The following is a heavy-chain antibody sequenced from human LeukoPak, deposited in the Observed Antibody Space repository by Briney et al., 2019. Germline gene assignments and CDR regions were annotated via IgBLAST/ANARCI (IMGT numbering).Heavy chain of an antibody. CDR1: GYTFTDYY. Sequence: ASVTVSFTASGYTFTDYYMHWVRQAPGRGLEWMGRINPNSGGSNYAQEFQGRVAMTRDTSISTAYMELNRLRSDDTAVYYCARGSGYGDSPGLHWGQGTLVTVSS. D-gene: IGHD4-17*01. CDR3: ARGSGYGDSPGLH. V-gene: IGHV1-2*06. J-gene: IGHJ4*02. CDR2: INPNSGGS.